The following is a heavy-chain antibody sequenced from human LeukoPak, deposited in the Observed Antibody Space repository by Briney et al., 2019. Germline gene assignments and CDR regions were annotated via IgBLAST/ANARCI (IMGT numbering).Heavy chain of an antibody. J-gene: IGHJ4*02. Sequence: GGSLRLSCAASGFTLSSYGMSWVRQAPGKGLEWVSAISGSGGSTYYADSVKGRFTISRDNAKNSLYLQMNSLRAEDTAVYYCARGKWEPLDYWGQGTLVTVSS. V-gene: IGHV3-23*01. CDR3: ARGKWEPLDY. D-gene: IGHD1-26*01. CDR2: ISGSGGST. CDR1: GFTLSSYG.